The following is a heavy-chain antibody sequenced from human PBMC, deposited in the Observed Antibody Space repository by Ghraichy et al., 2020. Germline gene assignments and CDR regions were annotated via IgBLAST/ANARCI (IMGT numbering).Heavy chain of an antibody. D-gene: IGHD3/OR15-3a*01. CDR1: GASISTNH. J-gene: IGHJ4*02. CDR3: ARSLSGLDSGDY. V-gene: IGHV4-59*01. CDR2: IFDDEST. Sequence: SETLSLSCTVSGASISTNHWNWVRQPPGKGLEWIAYIFDDESTTYNPSLESRVSISLDMSKNQFSLKLSSVTAADTAVYFCARSLSGLDSGDYWGPGTLVTVSS.